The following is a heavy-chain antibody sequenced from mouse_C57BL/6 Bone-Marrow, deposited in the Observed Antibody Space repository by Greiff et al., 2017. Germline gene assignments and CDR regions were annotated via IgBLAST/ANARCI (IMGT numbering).Heavy chain of an antibody. CDR1: GFTFSSYG. V-gene: IGHV5-6*01. Sequence: EVQLQESGGDLVKPGGSLKLSCAASGFTFSSYGMSWVRQTPDKRLEWVATISSGGSYTYYPDSVQGRFTISRDNAKNTLYLQMSSLKSEDTAMYYCARHGNYVPYYAMDYWGQGTSVTVSS. CDR2: ISSGGSYT. CDR3: ARHGNYVPYYAMDY. J-gene: IGHJ4*01. D-gene: IGHD1-1*01.